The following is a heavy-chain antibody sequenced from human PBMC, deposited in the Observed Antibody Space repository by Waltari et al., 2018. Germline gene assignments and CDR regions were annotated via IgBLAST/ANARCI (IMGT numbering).Heavy chain of an antibody. CDR2: ISTSGATT. CDR3: AKDQTTVTTGWLPFDI. Sequence: EVQLLESGGGLVQPGGSLRLSCTASGFTLSSYAMHWVLQAPGEGLEWVSFISTSGATTYDADSLKGRFTISRDNSKNTRYLHMNSRRAEDTAIYYCAKDQTTVTTGWLPFDIWGPGTMVTVSS. D-gene: IGHD4-17*01. V-gene: IGHV3-23*01. CDR1: GFTLSSYA. J-gene: IGHJ3*02.